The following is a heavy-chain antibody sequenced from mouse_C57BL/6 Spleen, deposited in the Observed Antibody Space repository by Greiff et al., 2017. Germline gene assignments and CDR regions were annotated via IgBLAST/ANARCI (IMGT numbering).Heavy chain of an antibody. CDR1: GYAFSSYW. D-gene: IGHD1-1*01. V-gene: IGHV1-80*01. J-gene: IGHJ4*01. Sequence: QVHVKQSGAELVKPGASVKISCKASGYAFSSYWMNWVKQRPGKGLEWIGQIYPGDGETNYNGKFKGKATLTADKSSSTAYMQLSSLTSEDSAVYFCARSLFITTVVAPGYYAMDYWGQGTSVTVSS. CDR2: IYPGDGET. CDR3: ARSLFITTVVAPGYYAMDY.